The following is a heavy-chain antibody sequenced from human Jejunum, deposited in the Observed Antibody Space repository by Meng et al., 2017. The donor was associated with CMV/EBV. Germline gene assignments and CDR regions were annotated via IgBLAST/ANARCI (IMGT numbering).Heavy chain of an antibody. V-gene: IGHV4-59*01. Sequence: GASITRNYWTWPRQPPGKGLEWIGYIGYTGISNYTPSLTSRVSMSVDVSNNQFSLTLSSVTAADTAVYYCAGPQVRYSYGYKSFDYWGQGILVTVSS. D-gene: IGHD5-18*01. J-gene: IGHJ4*02. CDR1: GASITRNY. CDR3: AGPQVRYSYGYKSFDY. CDR2: IGYTGIS.